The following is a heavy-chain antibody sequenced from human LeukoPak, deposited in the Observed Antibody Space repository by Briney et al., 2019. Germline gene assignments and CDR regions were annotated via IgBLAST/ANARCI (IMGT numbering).Heavy chain of an antibody. Sequence: SETLSLTCTVSGGSINSDNYYWGWIRQPPGKGLEWIGSIYYSEGTYYNPSLKSRVTISVDTSKNQFSLKLSSVTAADTAVYYCAREGLTMVRGVRGYFDYWGQGTLVTVSS. CDR3: AREGLTMVRGVRGYFDY. CDR2: IYYSEGT. V-gene: IGHV4-39*07. J-gene: IGHJ4*02. CDR1: GGSINSDNYY. D-gene: IGHD3-10*01.